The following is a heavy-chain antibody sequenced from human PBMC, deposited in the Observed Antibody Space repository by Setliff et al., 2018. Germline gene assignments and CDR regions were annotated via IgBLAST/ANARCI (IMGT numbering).Heavy chain of an antibody. Sequence: SETLSLTCSVSGGSISSSSSYWGWIRQPPGKGLEWIGSIYYTGTTYYNPSLKSRITIXXXTSXXXXXXXXNSVTAADTAVYYCARHNVGATYFDYWGQGTLVTVSS. CDR1: GGSISSSSSY. CDR3: ARHNVGATYFDY. J-gene: IGHJ4*02. V-gene: IGHV4-39*01. CDR2: IYYTGTT. D-gene: IGHD1-26*01.